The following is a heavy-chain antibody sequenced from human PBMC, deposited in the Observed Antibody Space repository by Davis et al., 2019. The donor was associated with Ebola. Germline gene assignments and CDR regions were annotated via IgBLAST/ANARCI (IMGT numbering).Heavy chain of an antibody. CDR3: ARDTYTMVRPPDY. D-gene: IGHD3-10*01. Sequence: AASVKVSCKASGGTFSSYGISWVRQAPGQGLEWMGGIIPIFGTANYAQKFQGRVTITADKSTSTAYMELRSLRSDDTAVYYCARDTYTMVRPPDYWGQGTLVTVSS. CDR2: IIPIFGTA. J-gene: IGHJ4*02. V-gene: IGHV1-69*06. CDR1: GGTFSSYG.